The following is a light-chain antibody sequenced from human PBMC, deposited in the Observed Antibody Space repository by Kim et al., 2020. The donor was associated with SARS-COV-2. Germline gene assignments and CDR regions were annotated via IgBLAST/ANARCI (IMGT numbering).Light chain of an antibody. CDR1: PRVSTSN. J-gene: IGKJ2*01. Sequence: EIVLTQSPGTLSLSPGERATLSCRASPRVSTSNLAWYQQKPGQAPRLLIYAAIHRPGGIPDRFSGSGSGTDFTLTISRLEPEDFAVYYCQYNDTSPYTFGQGTKLEI. CDR3: QYNDTSPYT. CDR2: AAI. V-gene: IGKV3-20*01.